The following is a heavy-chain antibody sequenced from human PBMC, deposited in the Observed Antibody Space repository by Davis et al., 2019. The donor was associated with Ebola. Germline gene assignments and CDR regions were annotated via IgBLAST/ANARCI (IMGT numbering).Heavy chain of an antibody. J-gene: IGHJ6*02. V-gene: IGHV3-48*03. CDR2: ISSTGDAS. D-gene: IGHD1/OR15-1a*01. CDR1: GFSLSPFG. CDR3: ARVSNKFGMDV. Sequence: GESLKISCTASGFSLSPFGMNWVRQAPGKGLEWVSYISSTGDASDYADSVRGRFSISRDNAKNSRYLQMNSLRAEDTAVYYCARVSNKFGMDVWGQGTTVTVSS.